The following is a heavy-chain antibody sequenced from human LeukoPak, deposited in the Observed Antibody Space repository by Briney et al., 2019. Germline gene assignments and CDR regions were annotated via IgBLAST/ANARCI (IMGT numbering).Heavy chain of an antibody. CDR3: ASSRNYYYYGMDV. V-gene: IGHV4-61*01. Sequence: SETLSLTCTVSGGSVSSGSYYWSWIRQPPGKGLEWIGYIYYSGSTNYNPSLKSRVTISVDTSKNQFSLKLSSVTAADTAVYYCASSRNYYYYGMDVWGQGTTATVSS. J-gene: IGHJ6*02. D-gene: IGHD6-13*01. CDR2: IYYSGST. CDR1: GGSVSSGSYY.